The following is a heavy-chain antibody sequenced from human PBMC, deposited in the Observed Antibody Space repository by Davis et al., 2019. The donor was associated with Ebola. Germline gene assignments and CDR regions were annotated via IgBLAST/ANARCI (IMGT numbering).Heavy chain of an antibody. CDR1: GGTFSSDT. CDR2: INPNSGGT. V-gene: IGHV1-2*06. Sequence: ASVKVSCKASGGTFSSDTISWVRQAPGQGLEWMGRINPNSGGTNYAQKFQGRVTMTRDTSISTAYMELSRLRSDDTAVYYCARMGGVYPGYWGQGTLVTVSS. D-gene: IGHD6-13*01. J-gene: IGHJ4*02. CDR3: ARMGGVYPGY.